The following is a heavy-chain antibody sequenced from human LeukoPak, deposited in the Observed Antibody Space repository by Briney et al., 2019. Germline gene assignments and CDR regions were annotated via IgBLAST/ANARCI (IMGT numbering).Heavy chain of an antibody. Sequence: GGSLRLSCAASGFTFSDYYMSWIRQAPGKGLEWVSYISSSGSDTIYYADSVKGRFTISRDNAKNSLSLQMNSLSAEDTAVYFCARTYDHTGSHYYYYMDVWGKGTTVTVSS. V-gene: IGHV3-11*04. CDR3: ARTYDHTGSHYYYYMDV. D-gene: IGHD3-22*01. CDR1: GFTFSDYY. J-gene: IGHJ6*03. CDR2: ISSSGSDTI.